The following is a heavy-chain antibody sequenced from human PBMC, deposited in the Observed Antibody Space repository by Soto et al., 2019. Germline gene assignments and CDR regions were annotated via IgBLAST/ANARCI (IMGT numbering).Heavy chain of an antibody. CDR2: INTDGSNT. V-gene: IGHV3-74*01. CDR3: AREFCSGGNCYTYYFDP. D-gene: IGHD2-15*01. J-gene: IGHJ5*02. CDR1: GLTFNRYW. Sequence: SGGSLRLSCAASGLTFNRYWMHWVRHAPGEGLVWVSHINTDGSNTNYADSVKGRFTISRDNAKSTLFLQMNSLRDEDTAVYYCAREFCSGGNCYTYYFDPWGQGIPVTVSS.